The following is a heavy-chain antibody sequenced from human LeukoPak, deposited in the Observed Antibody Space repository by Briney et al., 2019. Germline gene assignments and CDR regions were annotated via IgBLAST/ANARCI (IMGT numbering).Heavy chain of an antibody. V-gene: IGHV1-2*02. D-gene: IGHD3-10*01. Sequence: ASVKVSCKAFGYSFTGFYIHWVRQAPGQGLEWMGWINPHSGETNYAQKFQGRVTMARDTAISTGYMELSRLRSDDTAVYYCARAAFSGYIDSWGQGTLVTVSS. CDR3: ARAAFSGYIDS. CDR2: INPHSGET. CDR1: GYSFTGFY. J-gene: IGHJ4*02.